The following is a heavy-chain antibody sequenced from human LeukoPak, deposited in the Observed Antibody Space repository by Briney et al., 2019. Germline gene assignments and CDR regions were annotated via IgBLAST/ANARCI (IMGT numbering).Heavy chain of an antibody. J-gene: IGHJ5*02. CDR2: INPNSGGT. Sequence: ASVKVSCKASGYTFTGYYMHRVRQAPGQGLEWMGWINPNSGGTNYAQKFQGRVTMTRDTSISTAYMELSRLRSDDTAVYYCAILGYCSGGSCYERGNWFDPWGQGTLVTVSS. V-gene: IGHV1-2*02. D-gene: IGHD2-15*01. CDR1: GYTFTGYY. CDR3: AILGYCSGGSCYERGNWFDP.